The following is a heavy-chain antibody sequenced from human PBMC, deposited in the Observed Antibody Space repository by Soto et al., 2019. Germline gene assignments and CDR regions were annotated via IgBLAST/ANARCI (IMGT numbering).Heavy chain of an antibody. V-gene: IGHV3-7*01. CDR1: GFTFSNYW. J-gene: IGHJ5*02. D-gene: IGHD2-21*01. CDR2: IKEDGSER. Sequence: GGSLRLSCAASGFTFSNYWMSWVRLAPGKGLEWVANIKEDGSERNYVDSVKGRFTISRDNAENSLYLQMNSLRAEDTAVYYCASARHIGPWGQGTLVTVSS. CDR3: ASARHIGP.